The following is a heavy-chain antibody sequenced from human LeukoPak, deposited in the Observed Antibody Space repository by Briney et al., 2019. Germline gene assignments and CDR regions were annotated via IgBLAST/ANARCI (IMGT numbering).Heavy chain of an antibody. J-gene: IGHJ4*02. CDR1: GGSISSYY. V-gene: IGHV4-59*01. D-gene: IGHD3-3*01. CDR3: ARSVSSLPYDFWSGYLHYFDY. CDR2: IYYSGST. Sequence: SETLSLTYTVSGGSISSYYWSWIRQPPGKGLEWIGYIYYSGSTNYNPSLKSRVTISVDTSKNQFSLELSSVTAADTAVYYCARSVSSLPYDFWSGYLHYFDYWGQGTLVTVSS.